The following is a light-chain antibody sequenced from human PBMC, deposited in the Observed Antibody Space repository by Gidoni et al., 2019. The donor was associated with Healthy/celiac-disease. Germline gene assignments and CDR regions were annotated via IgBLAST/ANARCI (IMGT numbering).Light chain of an antibody. CDR1: QDISNY. V-gene: IGKV1-33*01. CDR3: QQYDNLPLT. CDR2: DES. J-gene: IGKJ4*01. Sequence: DRQRTQSPSSLSASVGDRVTITCQASQDISNYLNWYQQKPGKAPKLLIYDESNLETGVPSRFSGSGSGTDFTFTISSLQPEDIATYYCQQYDNLPLTFGGGTKVEIK.